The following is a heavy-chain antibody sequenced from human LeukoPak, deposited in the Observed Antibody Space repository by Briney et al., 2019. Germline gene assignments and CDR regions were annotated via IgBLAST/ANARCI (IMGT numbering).Heavy chain of an antibody. Sequence: GGSLRFSCAASGFTFSSYEMNWVRQAPGKGLEWVANIKEDGSVKNYVDSVKGRFTISRDNAKNSLYLQINCLRAEDTAVYYCARQWGWFTSGWWLDTFDVWGQGSMVTVSS. CDR3: ARQWGWFTSGWWLDTFDV. D-gene: IGHD6-19*01. J-gene: IGHJ3*01. CDR2: IKEDGSVK. CDR1: GFTFSSYE. V-gene: IGHV3-7*01.